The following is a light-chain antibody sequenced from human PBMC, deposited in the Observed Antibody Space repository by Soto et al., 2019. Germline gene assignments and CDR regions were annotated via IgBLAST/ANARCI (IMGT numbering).Light chain of an antibody. V-gene: IGKV1-33*01. J-gene: IGKJ4*01. CDR1: QDISNY. CDR2: DAS. CDR3: QQYYTLPLT. Sequence: DIQMTQSPSSLSASVGDRVTTACQASQDISNYLHWYQQKPGKAPKLLIYDASNLETGVPSRFSASGSGTDFTFTISTLQPEDFATYYCQQYYTLPLTFGGGTKVDIK.